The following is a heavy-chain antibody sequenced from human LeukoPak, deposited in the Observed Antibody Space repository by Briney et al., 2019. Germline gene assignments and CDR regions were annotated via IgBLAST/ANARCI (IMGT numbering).Heavy chain of an antibody. V-gene: IGHV4-4*07. J-gene: IGHJ6*03. D-gene: IGHD3-9*01. CDR3: ARGAYYDILTGYYGPMDV. CDR2: IYTRGST. CDR1: GGSINNYY. Sequence: SETLSLTCTVSGGSINNYYWSWIRQPAGKGLEWIGRIYTRGSTNYNPSLKSRVTMSVDTSKNQFSLKLSSVTAADTAVYYCARGAYYDILTGYYGPMDVWGKGTTVTVSS.